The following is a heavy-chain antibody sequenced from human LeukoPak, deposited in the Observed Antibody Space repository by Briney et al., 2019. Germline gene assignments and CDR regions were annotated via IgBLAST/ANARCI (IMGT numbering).Heavy chain of an antibody. CDR1: GGTFSKYA. CDR3: AREPGDSGSCSDVCLNY. V-gene: IGHV1-69*04. J-gene: IGHJ4*02. D-gene: IGHD1-26*01. Sequence: ASVKVSCKASGGTFSKYAISWVRQAPGQGLEWMGRIIPILGIANYVQKFQGKVTITADKSTSTAYMELSSLRSEDTAVYYCAREPGDSGSCSDVCLNYWGQGTLVTVSS. CDR2: IIPILGIA.